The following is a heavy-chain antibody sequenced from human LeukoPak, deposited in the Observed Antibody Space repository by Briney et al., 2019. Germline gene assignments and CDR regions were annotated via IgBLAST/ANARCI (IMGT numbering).Heavy chain of an antibody. CDR2: INPSGGST. Sequence: GASVKVPCKASGYTFTRHYMNWVRQATGQGLEWMGIINPSGGSTSYAQKFQGRVTMTRDTSTSTVYMELSSLRSEDTAVYYCARERQQLVRLGFDPWGQGTLVTVSS. CDR1: GYTFTRHY. D-gene: IGHD6-13*01. J-gene: IGHJ5*02. V-gene: IGHV1-46*01. CDR3: ARERQQLVRLGFDP.